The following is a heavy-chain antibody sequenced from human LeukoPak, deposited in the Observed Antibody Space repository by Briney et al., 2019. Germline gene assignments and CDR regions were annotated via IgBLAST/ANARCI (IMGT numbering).Heavy chain of an antibody. CDR1: GGTFSNNA. CDR2: ISPYNGNK. V-gene: IGHV1-18*01. CDR3: ARKSTAHEY. Sequence: GASVKVSCKASGGTFSNNAITWVRQAPRQGLQWMGRISPYNGNKKYAQRFQGRVAMTIDTSTNTAHLEVRSLRSDGTAVYYCARKSTAHEYCGEGTLVTVSS. D-gene: IGHD5-18*01. J-gene: IGHJ4*02.